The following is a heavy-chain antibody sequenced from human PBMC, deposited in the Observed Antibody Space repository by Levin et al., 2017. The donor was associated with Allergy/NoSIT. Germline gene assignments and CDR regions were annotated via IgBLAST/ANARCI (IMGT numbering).Heavy chain of an antibody. J-gene: IGHJ3*02. V-gene: IGHV3-20*04. D-gene: IGHD6-19*01. CDR3: ARAIRGWWPGAFDI. CDR1: GFTFDDYG. CDR2: VHWNGGST. Sequence: GGSLRLSCAASGFTFDDYGMSWVRQAPGKGLDWVSGVHWNGGSTGYADSVKGRFTISRDNAKNSLYLQMNSLRAEDTALYYCARAIRGWWPGAFDIWGQGTMVTVSS.